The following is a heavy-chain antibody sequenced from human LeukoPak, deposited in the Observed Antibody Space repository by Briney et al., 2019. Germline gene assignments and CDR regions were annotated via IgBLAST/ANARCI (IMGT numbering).Heavy chain of an antibody. Sequence: SVKVSCKASGGTFSSYAISWVRQAPGQGLEWMGGIIPIFGTANYAQKSQGRVTITADESTSTAYMELSSLRSEDTAVYYCARAGTVGGVPAADDAFDIWGQGTMVTVS. CDR2: IIPIFGTA. J-gene: IGHJ3*02. V-gene: IGHV1-69*13. CDR1: GGTFSSYA. CDR3: ARAGTVGGVPAADDAFDI. D-gene: IGHD2-2*01.